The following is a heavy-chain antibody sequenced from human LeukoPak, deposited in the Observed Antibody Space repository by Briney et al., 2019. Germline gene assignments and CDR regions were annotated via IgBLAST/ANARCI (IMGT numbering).Heavy chain of an antibody. Sequence: SETLSLTCTVSGGSISTYYWGWIRQPPGKDLEWIGSIYYSGNTFYNPSLKSRVTMSIDTSKNQFSLKLTSVTAADSAVYYCAGDTYGFDYWGQGTLVTVSS. CDR3: AGDTYGFDY. CDR2: IYYSGNT. J-gene: IGHJ4*02. CDR1: GGSISTYY. V-gene: IGHV4-59*01. D-gene: IGHD3-10*01.